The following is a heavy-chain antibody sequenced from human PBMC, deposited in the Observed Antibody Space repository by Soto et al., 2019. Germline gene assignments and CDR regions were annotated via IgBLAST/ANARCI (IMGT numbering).Heavy chain of an antibody. CDR3: ARGVGYDFWSGYYPTAYYFDY. D-gene: IGHD3-3*01. CDR1: GFTFSSYG. Sequence: GGSLRLSCAASGFTFSSYGMHWVRQAPGKGLEWVAVIWYDGSNKYYADSVKGRFTISRDNAKNSLYLQMNSLRAEDTAVYYCARGVGYDFWSGYYPTAYYFDYWGQGTLVTVSS. V-gene: IGHV3-33*01. CDR2: IWYDGSNK. J-gene: IGHJ4*02.